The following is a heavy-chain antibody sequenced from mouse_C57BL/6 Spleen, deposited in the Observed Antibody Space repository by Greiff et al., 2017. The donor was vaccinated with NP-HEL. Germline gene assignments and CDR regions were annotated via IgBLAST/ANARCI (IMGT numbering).Heavy chain of an antibody. Sequence: VKLMESGPELVKPGASVKISCKASGYAFSSSWMNWVKQRPGKGLEWIGRIYPGDGDTNYNGKFKGKATLTADKSSSTAYMQLSSLTSEDSAVYFCARSIYYDYGYAMDYWGQGTSVTVSS. J-gene: IGHJ4*01. CDR3: ARSIYYDYGYAMDY. V-gene: IGHV1-82*01. CDR2: IYPGDGDT. D-gene: IGHD2-4*01. CDR1: GYAFSSSW.